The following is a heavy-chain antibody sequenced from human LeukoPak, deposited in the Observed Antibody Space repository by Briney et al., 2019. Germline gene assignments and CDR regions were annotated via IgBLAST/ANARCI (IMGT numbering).Heavy chain of an antibody. Sequence: VGSLRLSCAASGFTFRSYSMNWVRQAPGKGLEWVSSISSSSSYIYYADSVKGRFTISRDNDKNSLYLQMNSLRAEDTAVYYCARDSSSSYYYYYGMDVWGQGTTVTVSS. CDR1: GFTFRSYS. D-gene: IGHD6-6*01. V-gene: IGHV3-21*01. CDR2: ISSSSSYI. CDR3: ARDSSSSYYYYYGMDV. J-gene: IGHJ6*02.